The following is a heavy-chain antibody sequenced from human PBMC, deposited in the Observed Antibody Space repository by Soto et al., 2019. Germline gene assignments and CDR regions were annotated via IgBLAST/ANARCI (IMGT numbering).Heavy chain of an antibody. Sequence: EVQLLESGGDLVQPGGSLRLSCAASGFTFNMYAMSWVRQAPGKGLEWVSAISDGGGRTYYTDSVKGRFSISRDISKNTLYLQMNTLRAEDTVVYYCAKGLAVTLSDCDYWGQGTLVTVSS. D-gene: IGHD6-19*01. CDR2: ISDGGGRT. V-gene: IGHV3-23*01. CDR3: AKGLAVTLSDCDY. J-gene: IGHJ4*02. CDR1: GFTFNMYA.